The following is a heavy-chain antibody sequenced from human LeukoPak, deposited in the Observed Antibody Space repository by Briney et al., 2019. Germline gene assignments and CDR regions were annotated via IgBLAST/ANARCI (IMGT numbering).Heavy chain of an antibody. CDR1: GYTFTSYD. CDR3: ARDASMVREQSLDY. V-gene: IGHV1-8*02. J-gene: IGHJ4*02. Sequence: GASVKVSCKASGYTFTSYDINWVRQATGQGLEWMGWMNPNSGNTGYAQKLQGRVTMTTDTSTSTAYMELRSLRSDDTAVYYCARDASMVREQSLDYWGQGTLVTVSS. D-gene: IGHD3-10*01. CDR2: MNPNSGNT.